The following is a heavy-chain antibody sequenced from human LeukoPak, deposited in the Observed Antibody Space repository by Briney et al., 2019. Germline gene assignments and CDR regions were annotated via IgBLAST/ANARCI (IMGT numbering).Heavy chain of an antibody. J-gene: IGHJ4*02. CDR3: AKVPPLSNILWIFDY. CDR2: ISGSGGST. Sequence: GGSLRLSCAASGFTFSSYGMSWVRQAPGKGLEWVSAISGSGGSTYYADSVKGRFTISRDNSKNTLYLQMNSLRAEDTAVYYCAKVPPLSNILWIFDYWGQGTLVTVSS. V-gene: IGHV3-23*01. CDR1: GFTFSSYG. D-gene: IGHD3-10*01.